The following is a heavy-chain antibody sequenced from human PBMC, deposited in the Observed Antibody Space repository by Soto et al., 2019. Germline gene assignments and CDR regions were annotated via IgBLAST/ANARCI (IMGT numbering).Heavy chain of an antibody. D-gene: IGHD4-17*01. Sequence: GSLRLSCAASGFTFSSYGMNWVRQAPGKGLEWVSSISASGSYIHFADSVKGRFTISRDNAKNSLYLQMNSLRAEDTGVYYCAKDRATVTTYYYYYYMDVWGKGTTVTVSS. CDR1: GFTFSSYG. J-gene: IGHJ6*03. CDR2: ISASGSYI. CDR3: AKDRATVTTYYYYYYMDV. V-gene: IGHV3-21*01.